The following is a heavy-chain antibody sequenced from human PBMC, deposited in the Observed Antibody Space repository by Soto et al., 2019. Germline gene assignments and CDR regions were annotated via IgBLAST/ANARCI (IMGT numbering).Heavy chain of an antibody. CDR2: IYYSGST. J-gene: IGHJ6*02. D-gene: IGHD5-18*01. CDR3: ASARRTWIQLGLRGGPYYYYGMDV. Sequence: QVQLQESGPGLVKPSQTLSLTCTVSGGSISSGDYYWSWIRQPPGKGLEWIGYIYYSGSTYYNPSRKVRVPISVDTSKNQFPRKRSSGTAADTAVYYCASARRTWIQLGLRGGPYYYYGMDVWGQGTTVTASS. V-gene: IGHV4-30-4*01. CDR1: GGSISSGDYY.